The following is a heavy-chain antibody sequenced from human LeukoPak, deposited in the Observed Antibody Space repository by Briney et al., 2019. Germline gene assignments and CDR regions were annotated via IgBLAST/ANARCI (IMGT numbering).Heavy chain of an antibody. CDR1: GDSITSGSFY. CDR2: IHSGGNP. V-gene: IGHV4-39*07. D-gene: IGHD1-26*01. J-gene: IGHJ4*02. Sequence: SETLSLTCTVSGDSITSGSFYWGWVRQSPGKGLEWIGSIHSGGNPYDNPSLRSRVTVSTDTSTNRLSLKLRSVTAADTAVYFCARGLTGGWAAVFDYWGQGTLVTVSS. CDR3: ARGLTGGWAAVFDY.